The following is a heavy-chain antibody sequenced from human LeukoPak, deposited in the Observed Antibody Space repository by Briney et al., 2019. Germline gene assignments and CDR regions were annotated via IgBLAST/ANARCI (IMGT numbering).Heavy chain of an antibody. V-gene: IGHV3-30*14. CDR3: ARGKAVAEPIDY. Sequence: GGSLRLSCAASGFTFSSYAMHWVRQAPGKGLEWVAVISYDGSNKYYADSVKGRFTISRDNSKNTLYLQMNSLRAEDTAVYYCARGKAVAEPIDYWGQGTLVTVSS. D-gene: IGHD6-19*01. CDR2: ISYDGSNK. J-gene: IGHJ4*02. CDR1: GFTFSSYA.